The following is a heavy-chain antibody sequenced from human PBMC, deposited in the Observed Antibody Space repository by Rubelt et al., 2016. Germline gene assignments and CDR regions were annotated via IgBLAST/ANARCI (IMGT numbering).Heavy chain of an antibody. Sequence: EVQLVESGGGLVQPGGSLRLSCAASGFTFSSYSMNWVRQAPGKGLEWVSYISSSSSTIYYADSVKGRFTISRDNAKNSLYLQMNSLRAEDTAVYYCARGLALVDTAMVVRQYYYYGMDVWGQGTTVTVSS. CDR3: ARGLALVDTAMVVRQYYYYGMDV. V-gene: IGHV3-48*04. CDR1: GFTFSSYS. D-gene: IGHD5-18*01. CDR2: ISSSSSTI. J-gene: IGHJ6*02.